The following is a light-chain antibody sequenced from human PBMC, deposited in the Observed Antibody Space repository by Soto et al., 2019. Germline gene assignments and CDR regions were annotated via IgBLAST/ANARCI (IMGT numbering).Light chain of an antibody. J-gene: IGKJ4*01. Sequence: DIQLTQSPSFLSASVGDRVTITCRASQAISSYLAWYQQKPGKPPKLLIYGASTLQSDVPSRFSGSGSGTEFTLTVSSLQAEDSATYYSQQFNDYPLTFGGGTKVEIK. V-gene: IGKV1-9*01. CDR1: QAISSY. CDR3: QQFNDYPLT. CDR2: GAS.